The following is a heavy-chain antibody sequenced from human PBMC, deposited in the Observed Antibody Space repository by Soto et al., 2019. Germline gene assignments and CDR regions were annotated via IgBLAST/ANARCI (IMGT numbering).Heavy chain of an antibody. J-gene: IGHJ4*02. V-gene: IGHV2-5*02. CDR2: IYWDDDK. CDR3: AHLTTGGFYFDY. CDR1: GFSLRNSGVG. Sequence: QITLKESGPTLVKPTQTLTLTCTLSGFSLRNSGVGVGWIRQPPGKALEWLALIYWDDDKRYSPSLKSRLTITKDTSKNQVVLTMTNMDPVDTATYYCAHLTTGGFYFDYLGQGTLVTVSS. D-gene: IGHD4-17*01.